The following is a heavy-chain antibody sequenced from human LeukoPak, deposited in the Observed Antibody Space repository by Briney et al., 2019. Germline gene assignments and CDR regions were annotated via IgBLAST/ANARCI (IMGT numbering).Heavy chain of an antibody. Sequence: PGGSLRLSCAASGFTFSSYAMSWVRQAPGKGLEWVSAIGGSGISIHYADSVKGRFTISRDNSKNTVYLQMNSLRAEDTAVYYCVKDYSSGWYGFDYWGQGTLVTVSS. CDR1: GFTFSSYA. D-gene: IGHD6-19*01. CDR2: IGGSGISI. J-gene: IGHJ4*02. V-gene: IGHV3-23*01. CDR3: VKDYSSGWYGFDY.